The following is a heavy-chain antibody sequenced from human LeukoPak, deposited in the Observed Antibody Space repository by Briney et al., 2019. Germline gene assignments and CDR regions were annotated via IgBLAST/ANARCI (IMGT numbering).Heavy chain of an antibody. J-gene: IGHJ4*02. CDR1: GFTFSSYW. D-gene: IGHD3-3*01. V-gene: IGHV3-7*01. Sequence: GGSLRLSCAASGFTFSSYWMSWVRQAPGKGLEWVANINQDGSEKYYVDSVEGRFTIPRDSVKNSLYLQMTSVRADDTAMYYCVRDDYDFWSGYQRYFEFWGQGTLVTVSS. CDR2: INQDGSEK. CDR3: VRDDYDFWSGYQRYFEF.